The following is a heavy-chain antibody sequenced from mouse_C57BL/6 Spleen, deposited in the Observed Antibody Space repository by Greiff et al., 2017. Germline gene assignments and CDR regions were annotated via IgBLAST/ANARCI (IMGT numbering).Heavy chain of an antibody. J-gene: IGHJ4*01. Sequence: QVQLQQSGAELARPGASVKLSCKASGYTFTSYGISWVKQRTGQGLEWIGEIYPSSGNTYYNEKFKGKATLTADKSASTAYMQLRSLTSEDSAVYFCARGSSGYAMDYWGQGTSVTVSS. CDR2: IYPSSGNT. V-gene: IGHV1-81*01. CDR3: ARGSSGYAMDY. CDR1: GYTFTSYG. D-gene: IGHD3-2*02.